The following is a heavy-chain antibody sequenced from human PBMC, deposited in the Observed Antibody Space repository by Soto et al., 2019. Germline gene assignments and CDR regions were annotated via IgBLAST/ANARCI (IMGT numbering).Heavy chain of an antibody. CDR2: INNNSGRK. CDR3: AKDGDYEYFDY. CDR1: GFSFSSYT. J-gene: IGHJ4*02. D-gene: IGHD3-22*01. Sequence: QPGGSLRLSCAASGFSFSSYTMNWVRQAPGKGLEWVSSINNNSGRKYYADSVKGRCTISRDNSKNTLFLQMNSLKAEDTAVYFCAKDGDYEYFDYWGQGTQVTVSS. V-gene: IGHV3-23*01.